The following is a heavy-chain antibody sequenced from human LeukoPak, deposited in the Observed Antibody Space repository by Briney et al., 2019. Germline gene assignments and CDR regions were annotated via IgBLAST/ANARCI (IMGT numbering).Heavy chain of an antibody. CDR1: GGSISSGGYY. CDR2: IYYSGST. J-gene: IGHJ4*02. Sequence: PSQTLSLTCTVSGGSISSGGYYWRWIRQHPGKGLEWIVYIYYSGSTYYNPSLKSRVTISVDTSKNQFSLKLSSVTAADTAVYYCARVVLGQDYGDYVVDYWGQGTLVTVSS. V-gene: IGHV4-31*03. CDR3: ARVVLGQDYGDYVVDY. D-gene: IGHD4-17*01.